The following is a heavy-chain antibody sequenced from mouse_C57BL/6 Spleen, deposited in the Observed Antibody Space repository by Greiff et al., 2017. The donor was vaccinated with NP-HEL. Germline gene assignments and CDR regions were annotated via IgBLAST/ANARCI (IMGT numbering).Heavy chain of an antibody. Sequence: QVQLQQPGAELVKPGASVKLSCKASGYTFTSYWMQWVKQRPGQGLEWIGEIDPSGSYTNYNQKFKGKATLTVDTSSSTAYMQLSSLTSEDSAVYYCARTRSYDSGYYLDYWGQGTTLTVSS. CDR3: ARTRSYDSGYYLDY. J-gene: IGHJ2*01. V-gene: IGHV1-50*01. CDR2: IDPSGSYT. CDR1: GYTFTSYW. D-gene: IGHD2-12*01.